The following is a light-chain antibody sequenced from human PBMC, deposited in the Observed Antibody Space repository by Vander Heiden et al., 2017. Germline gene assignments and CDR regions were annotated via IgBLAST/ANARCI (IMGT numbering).Light chain of an antibody. CDR2: RNN. J-gene: IGLJ2*01. Sequence: QSVLTQPPSASGAPGPRVTISCSGSSSNIGSNYVFWYQQLPGTAPKLLIYRNNQWPSGVPDRFSGSKSGTSASLAISGLRSEDEDDYYCAAWDDSLSGVVFGGGTKLTVL. V-gene: IGLV1-47*01. CDR3: AAWDDSLSGVV. CDR1: SSNIGSNY.